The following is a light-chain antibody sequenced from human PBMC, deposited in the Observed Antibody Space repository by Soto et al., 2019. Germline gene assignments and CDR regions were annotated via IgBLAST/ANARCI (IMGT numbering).Light chain of an antibody. CDR1: QSVSNNY. Sequence: EIVLTQSPGTLPLSPGERATLSCRASQSVSNNYLAWYQQKPGQAPRLLIYGASNRATGIPDRFSGSGCGTDFTLTISRLEPEDFAVYYCQQYGSSGTFGQGTKVEIK. CDR2: GAS. V-gene: IGKV3-20*01. J-gene: IGKJ1*01. CDR3: QQYGSSGT.